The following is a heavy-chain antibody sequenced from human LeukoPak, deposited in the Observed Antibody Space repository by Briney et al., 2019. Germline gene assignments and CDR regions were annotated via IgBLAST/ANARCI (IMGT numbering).Heavy chain of an antibody. CDR1: GGSISSSNW. J-gene: IGHJ4*02. CDR2: IYHSGST. D-gene: IGHD3-22*01. Sequence: SGTLSLTCAVSGGSISSSNWWSWVRQPPGKGLEWIGEIYHSGSTNYNPSLKSRVTISVDKSKNQFSLKLSSVTAADTAVYYCARERENYYDSSGYYYYFDYWGQGTLVTVSS. CDR3: ARERENYYDSSGYYYYFDY. V-gene: IGHV4-4*02.